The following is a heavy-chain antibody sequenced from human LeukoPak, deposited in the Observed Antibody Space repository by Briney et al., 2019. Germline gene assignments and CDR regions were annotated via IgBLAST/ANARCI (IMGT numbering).Heavy chain of an antibody. Sequence: PGGSLRLSCAASGFTFSSYGVHWVRQAPGKGLEWVAVISYDGSNKYYADSVKGRFTISRDNSKNTLYLQMNSLRAEDTAVYYCAKDNYDYVWGSYEYYFDYWGQGTLVTVSS. CDR3: AKDNYDYVWGSYEYYFDY. CDR2: ISYDGSNK. CDR1: GFTFSSYG. D-gene: IGHD3-16*01. J-gene: IGHJ4*02. V-gene: IGHV3-30*18.